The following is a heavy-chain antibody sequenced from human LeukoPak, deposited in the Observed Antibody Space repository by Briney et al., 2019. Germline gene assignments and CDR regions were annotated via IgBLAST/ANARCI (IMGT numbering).Heavy chain of an antibody. CDR1: GYTFTSYG. CDR3: ARDSGGSGFDS. V-gene: IGHV3-33*01. J-gene: IGHJ4*02. Sequence: SCKASGYTFTSYGMHWVRQAPGKGLEWVAVIYYDGSNKYYADSVKGRFTISRDNSKNTLYLQMNSLRAEDAAVYYCARDSGGSGFDSWGQGTLVTVSS. CDR2: IYYDGSNK. D-gene: IGHD6-25*01.